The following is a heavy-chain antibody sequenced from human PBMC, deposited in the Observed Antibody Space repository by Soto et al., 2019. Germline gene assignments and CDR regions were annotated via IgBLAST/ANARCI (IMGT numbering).Heavy chain of an antibody. D-gene: IGHD6-19*01. CDR3: AKDGAGGWYHY. CDR2: ISYDGSNK. V-gene: IGHV3-30*18. Sequence: GGSLRLSCAASGFTFSSYGVHWVRQAPGKGLEWVAVISYDGSNKYYADSVKGRFTISRDNSKNTLYLQMNSLRAEDTAVYYCAKDGAGGWYHYWGQGTLVTVSS. J-gene: IGHJ4*02. CDR1: GFTFSSYG.